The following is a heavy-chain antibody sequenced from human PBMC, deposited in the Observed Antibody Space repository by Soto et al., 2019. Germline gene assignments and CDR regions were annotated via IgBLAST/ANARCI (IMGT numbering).Heavy chain of an antibody. CDR2: IYSSGTT. Sequence: PSETKSLTCTISGGSITSADYYWTCIRQFPGKGLEWIAYIYSSGTTHYNPSLKSRATISLDTSNNQFSLEVKSATAADTAVYYCARMGLHLGELSRNWFDPWGQGSLVTVSS. J-gene: IGHJ5*02. CDR3: ARMGLHLGELSRNWFDP. V-gene: IGHV4-31*03. D-gene: IGHD3-16*02. CDR1: GGSITSADYY.